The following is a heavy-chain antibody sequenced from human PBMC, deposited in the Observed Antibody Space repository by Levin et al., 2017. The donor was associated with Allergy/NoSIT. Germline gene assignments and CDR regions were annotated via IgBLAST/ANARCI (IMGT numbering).Heavy chain of an antibody. CDR2: IIPILGIA. CDR3: ARQAKLDLLDY. Sequence: KISCKASGGTFSSYAISWVRQAPGQGLEWMGRIIPILGIANYAQKFQGRVTITADKSTSTAYMELSSLRSEDTAVYYCARQAKLDLLDYWGQGTLVTVSS. V-gene: IGHV1-69*04. CDR1: GGTFSSYA. J-gene: IGHJ4*02. D-gene: IGHD6-13*01.